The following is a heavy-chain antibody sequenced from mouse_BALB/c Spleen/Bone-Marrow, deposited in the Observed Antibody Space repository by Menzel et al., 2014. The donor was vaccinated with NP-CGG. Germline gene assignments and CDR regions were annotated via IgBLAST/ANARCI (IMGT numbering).Heavy chain of an antibody. CDR3: ARSGYYGSSYFDY. D-gene: IGHD1-1*01. CDR1: GYSFTGYF. V-gene: IGHV1-20*02. CDR2: INPYNGDT. J-gene: IGHJ2*01. Sequence: VQLKDSGPELVKPGASVKISCKASGYSFTGYFMNWVMQSHGKSLEWIGRINPYNGDTFYNQKFKGKATLTVDKSSSTAHMELRSPASEYSAVYYCARSGYYGSSYFDYWGQGTTLTVSS.